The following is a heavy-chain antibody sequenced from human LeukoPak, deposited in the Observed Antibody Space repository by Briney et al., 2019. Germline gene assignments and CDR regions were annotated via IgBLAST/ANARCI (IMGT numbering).Heavy chain of an antibody. CDR2: INSDGSST. D-gene: IGHD3-22*01. V-gene: IGHV3-74*01. CDR1: GFTFTIYW. J-gene: IGHJ4*02. Sequence: PGGSLRLFCAAWGFTFTIYWVHWVRRAPGEGLMCVSRINSDGSSTSYADSVKGRFTISRDNAKNTLYLQMNSLRAEDTAVYYCARADTSGYAVFDYWGQGALVTVSS. CDR3: ARADTSGYAVFDY.